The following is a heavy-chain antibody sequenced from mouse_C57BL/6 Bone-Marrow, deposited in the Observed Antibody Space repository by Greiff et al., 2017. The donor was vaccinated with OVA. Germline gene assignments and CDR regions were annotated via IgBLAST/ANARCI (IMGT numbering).Heavy chain of an antibody. CDR2: SRNKANDYTT. V-gene: IGHV7-1*01. J-gene: IGHJ2*01. CDR3: ARDAGYAIDY. D-gene: IGHD2-2*01. CDR1: GFTFSDFY. Sequence: EVKLMESGGGLVQSGRSLRLSCATSGFTFSDFYMEWVRQAPGKGLEWIAASRNKANDYTTEYSASVKGRFIVSRDTSQSILYLQMNALRAEDTAIYYCARDAGYAIDYWGQGTTLTVSS.